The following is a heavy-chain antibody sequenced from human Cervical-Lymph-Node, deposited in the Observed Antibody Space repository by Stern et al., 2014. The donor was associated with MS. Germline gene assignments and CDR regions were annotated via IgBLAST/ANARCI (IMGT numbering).Heavy chain of an antibody. Sequence: QVQLVQSGAEVKKPGSSVRVSCKASGDTFSIYTFSWVRQAPGQGLEWMGRIIPIVGTANYAQKFLGRVTIIADESTSTTYLELSTLRSEDTAVYYCARARSSYDSSTHFDYWGQGTQVTVSS. V-gene: IGHV1-69*01. D-gene: IGHD3-22*01. J-gene: IGHJ4*02. CDR2: IIPIVGTA. CDR3: ARARSSYDSSTHFDY. CDR1: GDTFSIYT.